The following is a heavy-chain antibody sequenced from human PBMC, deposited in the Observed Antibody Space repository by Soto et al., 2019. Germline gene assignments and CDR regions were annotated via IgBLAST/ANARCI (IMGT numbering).Heavy chain of an antibody. CDR1: GGA. V-gene: IGHV1-69*01. J-gene: IGHJ2*01. Sequence: QVQLEHAVEVKKPGSSVKVPCTTSGGAISWVRQAPGQGFEWLAGIVPSYGTVKYGRQFSGRLAITASDMSLSGLRPGDTAVFYCVASRSVPVDMYFGSWSSPDDWGRGTLVIVSS. D-gene: IGHD3-10*01. CDR3: VASRSVPVDMYFGSWSSPDD. CDR2: IVPSYGTV.